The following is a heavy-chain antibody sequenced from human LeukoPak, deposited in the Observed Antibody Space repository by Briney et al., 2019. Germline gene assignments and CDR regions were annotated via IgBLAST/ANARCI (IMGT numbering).Heavy chain of an antibody. CDR2: MSPNSGNT. CDR1: GYTFTSYD. J-gene: IGHJ3*02. CDR3: ARCRIQLWCDAFDI. V-gene: IGHV1-8*03. D-gene: IGHD5-18*01. Sequence: ASVKVSCKASGYTFTSYDINWVRQATGQGLEWMGWMSPNSGNTGYAQKFLGRVTITRNTSISTAYMELSSLRSEDTAVYYCARCRIQLWCDAFDIWGQGTMVTVSS.